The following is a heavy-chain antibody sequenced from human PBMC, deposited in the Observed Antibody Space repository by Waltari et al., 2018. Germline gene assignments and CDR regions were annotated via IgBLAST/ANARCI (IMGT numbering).Heavy chain of an antibody. V-gene: IGHV1-69*10. CDR2: IVPVLGIA. Sequence: QVQLVQSGAEVKKPGSSVKVSCKTSGVSFSTSYAIRWVRQAPGQGLEWMGVIVPVLGIANYAQKMQGRVTITADKSTGTAYMELSSLRFEDTAVYYCARDNYNDGSFDIWGQGTLVTVSS. CDR3: ARDNYNDGSFDI. CDR1: GVSFSTSYA. J-gene: IGHJ3*02. D-gene: IGHD1-1*01.